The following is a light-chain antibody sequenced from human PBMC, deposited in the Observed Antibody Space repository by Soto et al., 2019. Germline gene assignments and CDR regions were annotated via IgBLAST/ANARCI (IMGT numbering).Light chain of an antibody. Sequence: QSVLTQPASVSGTPGQSITISCTGTSSDVGGYNYVSWYQQHPGKAPKLMIYDVSDRPSGVSNRFSGSKSGNTASLTISGLQAEDEADYYCSSYTSSSSWVFGGETQLTVL. J-gene: IGLJ3*02. V-gene: IGLV2-14*01. CDR3: SSYTSSSSWV. CDR1: SSDVGGYNY. CDR2: DVS.